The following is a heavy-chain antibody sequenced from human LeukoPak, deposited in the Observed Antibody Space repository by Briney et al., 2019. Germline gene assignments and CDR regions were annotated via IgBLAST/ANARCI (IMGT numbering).Heavy chain of an antibody. V-gene: IGHV4-39*01. D-gene: IGHD6-13*01. CDR2: IYYSGST. Sequence: SETLSLTCSVSGGSINSGSYYWGWIRQPPGKGLEWIASIYYSGSTFHNPSLKSRVTISVDTSNNHFSLKLRSVTAADTAVYYCARHTLGSWPNNWLDPWGQGTLVTVSS. CDR1: GGSINSGSYY. CDR3: ARHTLGSWPNNWLDP. J-gene: IGHJ5*02.